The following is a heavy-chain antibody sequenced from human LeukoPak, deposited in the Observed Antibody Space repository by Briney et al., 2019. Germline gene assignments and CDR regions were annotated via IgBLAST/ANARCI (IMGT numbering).Heavy chain of an antibody. Sequence: GGSLRLSCATSGFTFSSYAMSWVRQAPGKGLEWGSTISNNGGSTYYADSVKGRFTISRDNSRNTLYLHLKSLRAEDTAVYFCAKDPEPYDFHYFDYWGQGTLVTVSS. V-gene: IGHV3-23*01. D-gene: IGHD3-3*01. CDR1: GFTFSSYA. J-gene: IGHJ4*02. CDR3: AKDPEPYDFHYFDY. CDR2: ISNNGGST.